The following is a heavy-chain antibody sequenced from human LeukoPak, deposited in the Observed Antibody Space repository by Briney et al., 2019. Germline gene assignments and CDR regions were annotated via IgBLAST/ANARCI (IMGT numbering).Heavy chain of an antibody. CDR2: INHSGST. V-gene: IGHV4-34*01. D-gene: IGHD2-15*01. J-gene: IGHJ4*02. CDR1: GFTFSDYY. CDR3: ARSNRI. Sequence: GSLRLSCAASGFTFSDYYMSWIRQPPGKGLEWIGEINHSGSTNYNPSLKSRVTISVDTSKNQFSLKLSSVTAADTAVYYCARSNRIWGQGTLVTVSS.